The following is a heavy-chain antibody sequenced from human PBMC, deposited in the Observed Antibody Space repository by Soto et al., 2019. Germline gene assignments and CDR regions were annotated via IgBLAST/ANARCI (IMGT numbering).Heavy chain of an antibody. CDR2: ISYDGSNK. CDR1: GFTFSSYG. J-gene: IGHJ4*02. Sequence: QVQLVESGGGVVQPGRSLRLSCAASGFTFSSYGMHWVRQAPGKGLEWVAVISYDGSNKYYADSVKGRFTISRDNSKNTLYLQMNSLRAEDMAVYYCAFLFGVPAAMGVYYFDYWGQGTLVTVSS. V-gene: IGHV3-30*03. CDR3: AFLFGVPAAMGVYYFDY. D-gene: IGHD2-2*01.